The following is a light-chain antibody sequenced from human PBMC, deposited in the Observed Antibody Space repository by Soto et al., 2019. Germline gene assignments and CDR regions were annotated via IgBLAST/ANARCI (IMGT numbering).Light chain of an antibody. CDR1: RSDIGSYNH. V-gene: IGLV2-14*03. CDR3: ISYTDRQSYL. J-gene: IGLJ1*01. CDR2: AVG. Sequence: QSALTQPASGSASPGHSITISCSGTRSDIGSYNHVAWYQQFPGKSPKLMIYAVGDRPSGVSDRFSGSKSGITASLTISGLQTEDEADYYCISYTDRQSYLFGTGTKVTVL.